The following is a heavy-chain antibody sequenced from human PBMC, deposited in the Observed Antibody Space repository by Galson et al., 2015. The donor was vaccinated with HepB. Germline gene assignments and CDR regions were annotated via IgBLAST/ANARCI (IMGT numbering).Heavy chain of an antibody. CDR1: GDSVSSNSAA. J-gene: IGHJ4*02. CDR2: TYYRSKWYT. D-gene: IGHD2/OR15-2a*01. V-gene: IGHV6-1*01. Sequence: CXISGDSVSSNSAAWNWIRQSPSRGLEWLGRTYYRSKWYTDYAISVKGRITINADTSKNQFSLQLKSVTPEDTAVYFCAGGLNTYFDYWGQGILVTVAA. CDR3: AGGLNTYFDY.